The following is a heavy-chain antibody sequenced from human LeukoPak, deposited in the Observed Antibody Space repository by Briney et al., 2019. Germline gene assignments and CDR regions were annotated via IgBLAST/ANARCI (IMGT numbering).Heavy chain of an antibody. CDR2: IIPIFGTA. CDR1: GYTFTSYG. CDR3: ARGSDFWSGYSNEYYFDY. J-gene: IGHJ4*02. Sequence: GASVKVSCKASGYTFTSYGISWVRQAPGQGLEWMGGIIPIFGTANYAQKFQGRVTITADESTSTAYMELSSLRSEDTAVYYCARGSDFWSGYSNEYYFDYWGQGTLVTVSS. D-gene: IGHD3-3*01. V-gene: IGHV1-69*13.